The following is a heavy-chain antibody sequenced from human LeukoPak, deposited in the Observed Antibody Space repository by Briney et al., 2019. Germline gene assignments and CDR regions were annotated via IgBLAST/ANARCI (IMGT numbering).Heavy chain of an antibody. CDR1: GFSVDGNY. D-gene: IGHD3-22*01. J-gene: IGHJ4*02. CDR3: ALTYYFDRRGYSYFDY. Sequence: SGGSLRLSCEVSGFSVDGNYMTWVRQVPGRGLEWVALIFSGGSTDYPDSVKGRFTISRDKSKNTLHLQMDSLRPEDTAMYYCALTYYFDRRGYSYFDYWGQGALVTVSS. CDR2: IFSGGST. V-gene: IGHV3-53*01.